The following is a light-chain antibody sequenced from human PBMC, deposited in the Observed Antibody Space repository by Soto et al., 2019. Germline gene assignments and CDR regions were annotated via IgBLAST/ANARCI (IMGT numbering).Light chain of an antibody. CDR3: QQYSSYPFT. Sequence: DIQMTQSPSTLSASVGDRVTITCRASQSIDSLLAWYQQKPGKAPKLLIYKASSLESGVPSRLSGGGSGTEFTLTISSLQPDDFATYYCQQYSSYPFTFGQGTELEIK. CDR1: QSIDSL. V-gene: IGKV1-5*03. CDR2: KAS. J-gene: IGKJ2*01.